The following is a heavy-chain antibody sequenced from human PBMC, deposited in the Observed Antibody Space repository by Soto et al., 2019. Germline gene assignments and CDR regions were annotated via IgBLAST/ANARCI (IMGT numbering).Heavy chain of an antibody. V-gene: IGHV3-30*18. D-gene: IGHD6-6*01. CDR1: GFIFSSSG. J-gene: IGHJ4*02. Sequence: QVQLVESGGGVVQPGGSLRLSCAASGFIFSSSGMHWVRQAPGKGLEWVTFMSSGGSSKFYADSVKGRFTISRDNSKNTLYLQMNSLSAEDTAVYYCAKDTGSSSPSPHYWGQGPLVTVSS. CDR2: MSSGGSSK. CDR3: AKDTGSSSPSPHY.